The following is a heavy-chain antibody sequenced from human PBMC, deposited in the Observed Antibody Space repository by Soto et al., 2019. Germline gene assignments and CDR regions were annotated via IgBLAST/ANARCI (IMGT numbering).Heavy chain of an antibody. D-gene: IGHD3-16*02. Sequence: AETLSLTCSVSVYSIGSGYYWGLIRQPPGKGLEWIGSIYRSGNTYYNPSLKSRVTISLDTSKNQFSLKLTYVTAADTGVYYCARDRVILLWRIDYWGQGTLVTVSS. CDR2: IYRSGNT. CDR3: ARDRVILLWRIDY. V-gene: IGHV4-38-2*02. CDR1: VYSIGSGYY. J-gene: IGHJ4*02.